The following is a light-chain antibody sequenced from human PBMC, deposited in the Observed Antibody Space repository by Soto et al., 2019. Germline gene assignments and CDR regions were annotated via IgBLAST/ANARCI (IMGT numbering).Light chain of an antibody. J-gene: IGKJ4*02. Sequence: DIQMTQFPSTLSASVGDIVTITCRASQSISSWLAWYQQKPGKAPKLLLYKASSLESGVPSRFSGSGSGTELTLTISSLQPDDFATYYCQQYNSYPLTFGGGTKVEIK. CDR3: QQYNSYPLT. CDR2: KAS. V-gene: IGKV1-5*03. CDR1: QSISSW.